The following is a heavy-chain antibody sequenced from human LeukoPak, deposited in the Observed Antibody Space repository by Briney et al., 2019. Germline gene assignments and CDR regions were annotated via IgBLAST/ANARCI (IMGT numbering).Heavy chain of an antibody. V-gene: IGHV4-4*07. J-gene: IGHJ3*02. D-gene: IGHD3-3*01. CDR3: ARDRADFWSGYYAFDI. CDR1: GGSISSYY. CDR2: IYTSGST. Sequence: SETLSLTCTVSGGSISSYYWSWIRQPAGKGLEWIGRIYTSGSTNYNPSLKSRVTISVDTSKNQFSLKLSSVTAADTAVYYCARDRADFWSGYYAFDIWGQGTMVTVSS.